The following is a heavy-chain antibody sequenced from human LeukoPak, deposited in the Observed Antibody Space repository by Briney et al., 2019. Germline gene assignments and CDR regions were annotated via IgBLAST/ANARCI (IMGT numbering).Heavy chain of an antibody. V-gene: IGHV3-7*01. CDR2: IKQDGSEK. J-gene: IGHJ4*02. D-gene: IGHD1/OR15-1a*01. CDR1: GFTFSSYW. Sequence: TGGSLRLSCAASGFTFSSYWMSWVRQAPGKGLEWVANIKQDGSEKYYVDSVKGGFTISRDNAKNSLYLQMNSLRAEDTAVYYCARDPPRKNWNTGDYWGQGTLVTVSS. CDR3: ARDPPRKNWNTGDY.